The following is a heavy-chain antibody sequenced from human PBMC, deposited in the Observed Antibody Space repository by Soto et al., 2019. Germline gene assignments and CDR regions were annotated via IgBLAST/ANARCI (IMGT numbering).Heavy chain of an antibody. CDR2: ISYDGSNK. J-gene: IGHJ4*02. D-gene: IGHD3-22*01. CDR1: GFTFSSYA. CDR3: ARDHYDNSGYFLTYFDY. Sequence: GGSLRLSCAASGFTFSSYAIHWVRQAPGKGLEWVAVISYDGSNKYYADSVKGRFTISRDNSKNTLYLQMNSLRAEDTAVYYCARDHYDNSGYFLTYFDYWGQGTLVTVSS. V-gene: IGHV3-30-3*01.